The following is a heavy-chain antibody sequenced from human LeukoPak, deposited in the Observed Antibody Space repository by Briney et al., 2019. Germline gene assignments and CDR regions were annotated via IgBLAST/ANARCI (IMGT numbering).Heavy chain of an antibody. D-gene: IGHD1-26*01. CDR2: INHSGST. CDR1: GGSFSGYY. V-gene: IGHV4-34*01. CDR3: ARGRIVGATLLG. J-gene: IGHJ4*02. Sequence: SETLSLTCAVYGGSFSGYYWSWIRQPPGKGLEWIGGINHSGSTNYNPSLKSRVTISVDTSKNQFSLNLSSVTAADTAVYYCARGRIVGATLLGWGQGTLVTVSS.